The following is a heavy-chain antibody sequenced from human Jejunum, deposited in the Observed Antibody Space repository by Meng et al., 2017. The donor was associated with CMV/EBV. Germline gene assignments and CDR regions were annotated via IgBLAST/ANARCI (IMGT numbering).Heavy chain of an antibody. D-gene: IGHD5-18*01. J-gene: IGHJ5*02. CDR2: INNDGKTT. V-gene: IGHV3-74*01. Sequence: SCAASGFTFSSYWMHWVRQVPGKGLVWVSRINNDGKTTNYADSVKGRFTISRDNAKNTLYLQMDSLRAEDTAVYYCARDLQLSTWGQGTLVTVSS. CDR1: GFTFSSYW. CDR3: ARDLQLST.